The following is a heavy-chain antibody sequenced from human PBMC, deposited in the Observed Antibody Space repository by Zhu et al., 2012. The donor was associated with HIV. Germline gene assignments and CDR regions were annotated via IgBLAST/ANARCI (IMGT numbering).Heavy chain of an antibody. D-gene: IGHD2-15*01. J-gene: IGHJ3*02. Sequence: QVQLKGSGPGLVKPSETLSLTCDVSGSSINTPKYWGWIRQPPGKGLEWIANVYRSGATYYNPSLRSRATISLDTSRNAFFLTLNSVTAADTAVYYCARHSSGDTCRGLCTFDIWGQGTLVAVSS. CDR2: VYRSGAT. V-gene: IGHV4-38-2*01. CDR1: GSSINTPKY. CDR3: ARHSSGDTCRGLCTFDI.